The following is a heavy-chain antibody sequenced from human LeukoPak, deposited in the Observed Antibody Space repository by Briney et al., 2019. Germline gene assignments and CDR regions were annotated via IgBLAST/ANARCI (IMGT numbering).Heavy chain of an antibody. D-gene: IGHD6-19*01. CDR1: GFTFSNYA. Sequence: GGSLRLSCAVSGFTFSNYAMSWVRQAPGRGLEWVSSISSGTGYIYYADSVKGRFTMSRDNAKNSLSLQMSSLRAEDTAVYYCAKYRSGWLDYWGQGTLVTVSS. CDR2: ISSGTGYI. J-gene: IGHJ4*02. V-gene: IGHV3-21*01. CDR3: AKYRSGWLDY.